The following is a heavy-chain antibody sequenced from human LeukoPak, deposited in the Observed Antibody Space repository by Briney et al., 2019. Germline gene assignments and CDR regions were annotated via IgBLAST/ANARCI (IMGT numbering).Heavy chain of an antibody. Sequence: GGSLRLSCAASGFTFDDYAMHWVRQAPGKGLEWVSGISWNSGSIGYADSVKGRFTISRDNAKNSLYLQMNSLRAEDMALYYCAKDLNYYDSSGLGYWGQGTLVTVSS. CDR3: AKDLNYYDSSGLGY. CDR2: ISWNSGSI. J-gene: IGHJ4*02. CDR1: GFTFDDYA. V-gene: IGHV3-9*03. D-gene: IGHD3-22*01.